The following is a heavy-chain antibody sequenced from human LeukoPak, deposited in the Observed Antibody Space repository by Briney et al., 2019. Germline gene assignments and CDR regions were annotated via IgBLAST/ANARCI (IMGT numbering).Heavy chain of an antibody. J-gene: IGHJ5*02. CDR2: INHSGST. Sequence: PSETLSLTCAVYGGSFSGYYWSWIRQPPGKGLEWIGEINHSGSTNYNPSLKSRVTISVDTSKNQFSLKLSSVTAADTAVYYCASRKYYDFWSGYYVGNWFDPWGQGTLVTVSS. CDR1: GGSFSGYY. D-gene: IGHD3-3*01. CDR3: ASRKYYDFWSGYYVGNWFDP. V-gene: IGHV4-34*01.